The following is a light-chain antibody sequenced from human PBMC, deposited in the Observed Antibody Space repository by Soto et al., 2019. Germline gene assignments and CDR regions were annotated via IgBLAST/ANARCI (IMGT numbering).Light chain of an antibody. CDR2: TAS. CDR1: QSISTW. Sequence: DSQMTQSPSSLSASVGERVTMTCRASQSISTWLAWYQQKPGKAPKLLIYTASNLEGGVPSRFSGSGSGTEFTLTISSLQPDDFATYYCQQYNSAWTFGQGTKVDI. V-gene: IGKV1-5*03. CDR3: QQYNSAWT. J-gene: IGKJ1*01.